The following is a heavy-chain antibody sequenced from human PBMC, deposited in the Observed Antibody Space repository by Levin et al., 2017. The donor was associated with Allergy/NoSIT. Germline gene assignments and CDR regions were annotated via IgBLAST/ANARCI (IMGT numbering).Heavy chain of an antibody. CDR3: VKGAAAAGDLFDY. Sequence: GGSLRLSCAASGFTFDDYAMHWVRQAPGKGLEWVSSISWNSHKIDYADFVKGRFTISRDTAKNSLFLQMNSLRAEDTALYYCVKGAAAAGDLFDYWGQGALVTVSS. CDR2: ISWNSHKI. V-gene: IGHV3-9*01. D-gene: IGHD6-13*01. J-gene: IGHJ4*02. CDR1: GFTFDDYA.